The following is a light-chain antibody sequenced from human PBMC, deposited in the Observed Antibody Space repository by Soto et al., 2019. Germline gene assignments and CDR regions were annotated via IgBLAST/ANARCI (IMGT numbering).Light chain of an antibody. CDR1: SSDVGFYNY. CDR3: SSYAGSNTFL. J-gene: IGLJ2*01. Sequence: QSVLTQPPSASGSPGQSVTISCTGTSSDVGFYNYVSWYQQHPGKAPKLMIYEVTKRPSGVPDRFSGSKSGNTASLTVSGLQAEDEADYYCSSYAGSNTFLFGGGTKLTVL. CDR2: EVT. V-gene: IGLV2-8*01.